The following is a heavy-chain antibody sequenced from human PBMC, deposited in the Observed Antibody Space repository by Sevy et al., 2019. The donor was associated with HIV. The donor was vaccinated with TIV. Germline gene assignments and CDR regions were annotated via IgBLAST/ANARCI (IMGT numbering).Heavy chain of an antibody. D-gene: IGHD6-6*01. CDR2: TYYRSKWYN. V-gene: IGHV6-1*01. J-gene: IGHJ6*02. CDR3: ARGARSSPLYYYYGMDV. CDR1: GDSVSSNSAA. Sequence: SQTLSLTCAISGDSVSSNSAAWNWIRQSPSRGLEWLGRTYYRSKWYNDYAVSVKSRITINPDTSKNQFSLQLNSVTPEDTAVYYCARGARSSPLYYYYGMDVWGQGTTVTVSS.